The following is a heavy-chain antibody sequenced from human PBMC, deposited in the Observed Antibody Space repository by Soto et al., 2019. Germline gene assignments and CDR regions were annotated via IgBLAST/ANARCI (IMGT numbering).Heavy chain of an antibody. V-gene: IGHV4-31*03. J-gene: IGHJ4*02. CDR1: GGSISSGGYY. CDR2: IYYSGST. D-gene: IGHD1-7*01. CDR3: AREKLELPVRRYYFDY. Sequence: PSETLSLTCTVSGGSISSGGYYWSWIRQHPGKGLEWIGYIYYSGSTYYNPSLKSRVTISVDTSKNQFSLKLSSVTAADTAVYYCAREKLELPVRRYYFDYWGQGTLVTVSS.